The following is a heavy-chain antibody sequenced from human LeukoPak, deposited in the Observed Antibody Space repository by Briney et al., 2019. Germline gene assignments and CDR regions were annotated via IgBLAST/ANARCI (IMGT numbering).Heavy chain of an antibody. D-gene: IGHD1-14*01. CDR1: GGSFSGYY. Sequence: TPSETLSFTCAVYGGSFSGYYWSWIRQPPGKGLEWIGKINHSGSTNYNPSLKSRVTISVDTSKNQFSLKLSSVTAADTAVYYCATGNRYYYYYYYMDVWGKGTTVTVSS. CDR2: INHSGST. V-gene: IGHV4-34*01. J-gene: IGHJ6*03. CDR3: ATGNRYYYYYYYMDV.